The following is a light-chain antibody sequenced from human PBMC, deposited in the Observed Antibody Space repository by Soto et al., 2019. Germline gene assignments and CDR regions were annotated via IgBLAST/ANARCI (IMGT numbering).Light chain of an antibody. V-gene: IGLV2-14*01. CDR3: SSYTGSSAYVI. J-gene: IGLJ2*01. CDR1: SSDVGGYNY. CDR2: EVS. Sequence: QSALTQPASVSGSPGQSITISCTGTSSDVGGYNYVSWYQQYPGKAPKLMIYEVSNRPSGVSNRFSGSKSGNTASLTISGLQAEDEAFYYCSSYTGSSAYVIFGGGTKLTVL.